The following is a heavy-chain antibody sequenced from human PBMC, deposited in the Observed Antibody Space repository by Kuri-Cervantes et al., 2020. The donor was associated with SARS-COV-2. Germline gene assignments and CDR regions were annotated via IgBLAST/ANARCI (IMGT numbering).Heavy chain of an antibody. V-gene: IGHV1-2*04. CDR2: INPNSGGT. D-gene: IGHD5-18*01. CDR3: ARGLDTAMAYYFDF. J-gene: IGHJ4*02. CDR1: GYTFTDYY. Sequence: ASVQVSCKPSGYTFTDYYVRWVRQAPGQGLEWMGWINPNSGGTNYAQKFQGWVTMTSDTSISTAYMELSRLRSDDTAVYYCARGLDTAMAYYFDFWGQGTLVTVSS.